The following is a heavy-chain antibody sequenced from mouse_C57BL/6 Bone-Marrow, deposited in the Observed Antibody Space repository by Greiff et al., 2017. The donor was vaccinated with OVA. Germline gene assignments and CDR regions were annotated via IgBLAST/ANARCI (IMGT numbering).Heavy chain of an antibody. Sequence: EVMLVESGGGLVQSGRSLRLSCATSGFTFSDFYMEWVRQAPGKGLEWIAASRNKANDYTTDYSASGKGRFSVSRDNSQSILYLQMNALRAEDTAIYYCARDAVGYGGGGDYWSRGTTLTVSS. D-gene: IGHD2-2*01. CDR1: GFTFSDFY. CDR3: ARDAVGYGGGGDY. CDR2: SRNKANDYTT. V-gene: IGHV7-1*01. J-gene: IGHJ2*01.